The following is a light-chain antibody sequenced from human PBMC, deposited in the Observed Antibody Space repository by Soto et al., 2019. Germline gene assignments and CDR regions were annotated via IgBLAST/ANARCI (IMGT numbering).Light chain of an antibody. V-gene: IGLV1-44*01. CDR3: ASWDDSVIGVV. CDR2: NDN. CDR1: SSNIGGNS. J-gene: IGLJ2*01. Sequence: QSVLTQPPSASGTPGQRVTISCSGSSSNIGGNSVSWYQQVPGAAPKLLLNNDNHRPSAVPARFSASKSACSAALPISALLSEDGDDYICASWDDSVIGVVFGGGTKLTVL.